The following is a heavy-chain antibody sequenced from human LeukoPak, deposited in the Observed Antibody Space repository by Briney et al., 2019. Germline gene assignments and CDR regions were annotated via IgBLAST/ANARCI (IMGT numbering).Heavy chain of an antibody. V-gene: IGHV3-30*02. Sequence: GGSLRLSCAASGFTFSSYGMHWVRQAPGKGLEWVAFIRYDGSDKSHADAVKGRFTISRDNSKNTVYLQMNSLRAEDAAVYYCASGITVTSMANWGQGTLVTVSS. CDR3: ASGITVTSMAN. D-gene: IGHD4-17*01. J-gene: IGHJ4*02. CDR2: IRYDGSDK. CDR1: GFTFSSYG.